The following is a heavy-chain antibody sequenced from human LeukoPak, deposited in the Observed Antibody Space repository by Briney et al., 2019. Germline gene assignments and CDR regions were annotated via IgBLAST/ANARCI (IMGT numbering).Heavy chain of an antibody. V-gene: IGHV1-18*01. J-gene: IGHJ4*02. CDR1: GYSFTRYG. CDR3: ARSGRGTYYYFDW. D-gene: IGHD3-22*01. CDR2: IRGSNGNT. Sequence: VKVSFKSSGYSFTRYGMSWVRQAPGQGPEWMGWIRGSNGNTNYAQKFQSRVTLTTDTAASTAYMELRSLRSDHTAVYYCARSGRGTYYYFDWWGQGTLVTVSS.